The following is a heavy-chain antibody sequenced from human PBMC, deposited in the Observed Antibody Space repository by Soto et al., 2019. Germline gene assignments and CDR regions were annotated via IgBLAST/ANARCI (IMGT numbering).Heavy chain of an antibody. CDR2: ISSSSSYI. V-gene: IGHV3-21*01. D-gene: IGHD1-20*01. CDR3: ARDWGITGTSFDY. Sequence: EVQLVESGGGLVKPGGYLRLSCAASGFTFSSYSMNWVRQAPGKGLEWVSSISSSSSYIYYADSVKGRFTISRDNAKNSLYLQMNSLRAEDTAVYYCARDWGITGTSFDYWGQGTLVTVSS. J-gene: IGHJ4*02. CDR1: GFTFSSYS.